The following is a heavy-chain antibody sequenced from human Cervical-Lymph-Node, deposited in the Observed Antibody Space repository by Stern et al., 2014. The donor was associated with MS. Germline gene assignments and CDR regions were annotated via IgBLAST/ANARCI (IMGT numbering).Heavy chain of an antibody. CDR3: ARKRFDEYFFDD. J-gene: IGHJ4*02. D-gene: IGHD2/OR15-2a*01. CDR2: IDFSSSII. CDR1: GFTFSAFS. V-gene: IGHV3-48*02. Sequence: EVKLLESGGGLVQHGGSLRLSCTASGFTFSAFSMNWVRLPPGKGLEWVSYIDFSSSIIYYADSMKGRFTISRDNVKNSLYLQMNSLRDEDTAVYYCARKRFDEYFFDDWGQGTPVTVSS.